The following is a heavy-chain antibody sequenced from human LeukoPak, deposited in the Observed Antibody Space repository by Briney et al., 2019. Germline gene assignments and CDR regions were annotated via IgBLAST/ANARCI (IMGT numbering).Heavy chain of an antibody. CDR2: ISYDGSNK. J-gene: IGHJ4*02. CDR3: ARAEIVVVMPIDY. Sequence: GGSLRLSCAASGFTFSSYAMHWVRQAPGKGLEWVAVISYDGSNKYYADSVKGRFTISRDNSKNTLYLQMNSLRAEDTAVYYCARAEIVVVMPIDYWGQGTLATVSS. CDR1: GFTFSSYA. V-gene: IGHV3-30*04. D-gene: IGHD3-22*01.